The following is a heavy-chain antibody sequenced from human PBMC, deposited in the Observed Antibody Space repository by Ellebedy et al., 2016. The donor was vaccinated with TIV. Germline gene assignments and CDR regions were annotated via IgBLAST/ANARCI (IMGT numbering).Heavy chain of an antibody. V-gene: IGHV3-23*01. CDR3: MFKGLSARLY. J-gene: IGHJ1*01. Sequence: PGGSLRLSCAASGLTFSNNAMSWVRQAPGKGLEWVSGISDSGSSTYYADSVKGRFTISRDNSKNTLFLQVNSLRAEDTAVYHCMFKGLSARLYWGQGTLVTVSS. CDR1: GLTFSNNA. D-gene: IGHD6-6*01. CDR2: ISDSGSST.